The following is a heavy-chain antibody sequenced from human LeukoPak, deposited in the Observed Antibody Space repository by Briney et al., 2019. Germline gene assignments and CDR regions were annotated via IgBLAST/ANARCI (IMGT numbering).Heavy chain of an antibody. CDR2: IWYDGSNK. J-gene: IGHJ3*02. CDR1: GFTFSTYG. CDR3: ARDMGAEAFDI. Sequence: GGSLRLSCAASGFTFSTYGMHWVRQAPGKGLEWVALIWYDGSNKYYADSVKGRFTISRDNSKNTLYLQMNSLRAEDTAVYYCARDMGAEAFDIWGQGTMVTVSS. V-gene: IGHV3-33*01. D-gene: IGHD1-26*01.